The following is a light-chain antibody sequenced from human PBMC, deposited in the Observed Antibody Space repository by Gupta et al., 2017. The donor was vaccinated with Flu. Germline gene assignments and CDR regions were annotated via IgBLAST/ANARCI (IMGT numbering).Light chain of an antibody. J-gene: IGKJ2*01. CDR1: QMISRW. CDR3: HQDNSYSPIS. V-gene: IGKV1-5*03. CDR2: KAS. Sequence: STLAASVGDRGTITCRASQMISRWLAWYKQKPVKAPKLLIYKASSRQRGVLTRFSGSGCGKEXSLSISXRQQDDFACYYSHQDNSYSPISIGXGTKLEIK.